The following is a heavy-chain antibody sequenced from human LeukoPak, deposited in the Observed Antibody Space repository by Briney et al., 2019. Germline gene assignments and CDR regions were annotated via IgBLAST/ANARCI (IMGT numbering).Heavy chain of an antibody. CDR2: ISSSSSYI. CDR3: ARDRGYDYIWGSYRSLHYFDY. Sequence: GGSLRLSCAASGFTFSSYSMNWVRQAPGKGLVWVSSISSSSSYIYYADSVKGRFTISRDNAKNSLYLQMNSLRAEDTAVYYCARDRGYDYIWGSYRSLHYFDYWGQGTLVTVSS. J-gene: IGHJ4*02. CDR1: GFTFSSYS. V-gene: IGHV3-21*01. D-gene: IGHD3-16*02.